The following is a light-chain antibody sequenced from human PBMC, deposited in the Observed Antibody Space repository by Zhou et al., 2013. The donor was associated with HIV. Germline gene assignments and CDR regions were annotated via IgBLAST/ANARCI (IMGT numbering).Light chain of an antibody. CDR2: AAS. CDR1: QDIYTY. J-gene: IGKJ1*01. Sequence: IQMTQSPSSVSASTGDRVTLTCRASQDIYTYLAWYQQKPGKAPKLMIYAASTLQSGVPSRFSGYRSGTDFTLTISSLQSEDFATYYCQQYHTFPWTFGQG. CDR3: QQYHTFPWT. V-gene: IGKV1-8*01.